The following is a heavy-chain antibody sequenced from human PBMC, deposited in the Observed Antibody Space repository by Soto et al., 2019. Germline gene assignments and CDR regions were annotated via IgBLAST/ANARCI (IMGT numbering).Heavy chain of an antibody. CDR1: QLTLSSFW. V-gene: IGHV3-7*01. J-gene: IGHJ4*02. Sequence: GGSLRPSWAASQLTLSSFWMSWVRQAPGKGLEWVANIKEDGSVRNYVDSVKGRFTISRDNAKNLLILQMNSLRVDDTAVYYCMRDFQVYRGQGT. CDR3: MRDFQVY. CDR2: IKEDGSVR.